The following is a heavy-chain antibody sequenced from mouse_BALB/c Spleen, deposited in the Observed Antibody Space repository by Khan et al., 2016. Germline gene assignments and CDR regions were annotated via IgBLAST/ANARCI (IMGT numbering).Heavy chain of an antibody. CDR2: INSNGGST. D-gene: IGHD2-12*01. J-gene: IGHJ4*01. Sequence: EVELVESGGGLVQPGGSLKLSCAASEFTFSTYAMSWVRQTPDKRLELVATINSNGGSTYFPDNVKGRFTISRDNAKNTLYLQMSSLKSEETAKYYCARIRLAGDYLGQGTTVTVSS. CDR3: ARIRLAGDY. CDR1: EFTFSTYA. V-gene: IGHV5-6-3*01.